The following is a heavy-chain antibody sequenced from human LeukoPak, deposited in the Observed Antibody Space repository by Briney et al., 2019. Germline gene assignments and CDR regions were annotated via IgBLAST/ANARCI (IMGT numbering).Heavy chain of an antibody. V-gene: IGHV3-30*04. CDR3: ARDSVGGYNFDY. CDR2: ISYDGSNK. J-gene: IGHJ4*02. CDR1: GFTFSSYA. D-gene: IGHD1-26*01. Sequence: GRSLRLSCAASGFTFSSYAMHWVRQAPGKGLEWVAVISYDGSNKYYADSVKGRFTISRDNSKNTLYLQMNSLRAEDTAVYYCARDSVGGYNFDYGGQGTLVTVSS.